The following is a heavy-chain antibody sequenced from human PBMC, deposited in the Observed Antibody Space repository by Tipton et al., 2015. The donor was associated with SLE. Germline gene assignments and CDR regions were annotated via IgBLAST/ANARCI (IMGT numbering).Heavy chain of an antibody. V-gene: IGHV4-39*07. CDR3: ARGGSSSWDDAFDI. CDR2: IYYTGST. J-gene: IGHJ3*02. D-gene: IGHD6-13*01. CDR1: GGSISSSGYY. Sequence: TLSLTCTVSGGSISSSGYYWGWIRQPPGKGLEWIGSIYYTGSTYYNPSLKSRVTISVDTSKNQFSLKLSSVTAADTAVYYCARGGSSSWDDAFDIWGQGTMVTVSS.